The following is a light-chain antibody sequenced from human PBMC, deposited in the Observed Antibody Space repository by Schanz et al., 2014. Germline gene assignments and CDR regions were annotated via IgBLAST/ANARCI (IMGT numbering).Light chain of an antibody. CDR2: GAS. CDR3: QHYSLSPL. J-gene: IGKJ1*01. Sequence: EIVLTQSPDTLSLSPGERATVSCRASQSVSSNYLAWYQQKPGQAPSLLIYGASTRATGIPARFSGSGSGTDFTLTISRLEPEDFAVYYCQHYSLSPLFGQGTKVDI. CDR1: QSVSSNY. V-gene: IGKV3-20*01.